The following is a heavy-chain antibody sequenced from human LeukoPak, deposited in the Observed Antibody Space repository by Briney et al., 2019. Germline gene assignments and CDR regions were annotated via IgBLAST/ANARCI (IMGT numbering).Heavy chain of an antibody. J-gene: IGHJ3*02. CDR2: IYHSGST. CDR1: GGSISSGYY. V-gene: IGHV4-38-2*02. D-gene: IGHD6-13*01. Sequence: SGTLSLTCAVSGGSISSGYYWGWIRQPPGKGLEWIGSIYHSGSTYYNPSLKSRVTISIDTSKNQFSLKMRSVTAADTAVYYCARDFLAAAVSDAFDIWGQGTMVTVSS. CDR3: ARDFLAAAVSDAFDI.